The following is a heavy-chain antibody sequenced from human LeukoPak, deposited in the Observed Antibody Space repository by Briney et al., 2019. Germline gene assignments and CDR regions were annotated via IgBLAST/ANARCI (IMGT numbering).Heavy chain of an antibody. CDR1: GFTFSSYE. J-gene: IGHJ4*02. CDR3: ASESIYCSGGSCYPYYFDY. CDR2: ITSRGSTK. D-gene: IGHD2-15*01. V-gene: IGHV3-48*03. Sequence: GGSLRLSCAASGFTFSSYEMSWVRQAPGKGLEWVSYITSRGSTKYYADSVKGRFTISRDNAKNSLYLQMNSLRAEDTAVYYCASESIYCSGGSCYPYYFDYWGQGTLVTVSS.